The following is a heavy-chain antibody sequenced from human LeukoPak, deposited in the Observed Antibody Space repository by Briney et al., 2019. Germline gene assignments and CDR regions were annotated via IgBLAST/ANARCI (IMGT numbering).Heavy chain of an antibody. CDR2: INSDGGST. CDR3: ARKGSSWYVIDYYYMDV. D-gene: IGHD6-13*01. V-gene: IGHV3-74*01. Sequence: GGSLRLSCAASGFTFSSYWMHWVRQAPGKGLVWVSRINSDGGSTTYADSVKGRFTISRDNAKNTLYLQMNSLRAEDTAVYYCARKGSSWYVIDYYYMDVWGKGTTVTVSS. CDR1: GFTFSSYW. J-gene: IGHJ6*03.